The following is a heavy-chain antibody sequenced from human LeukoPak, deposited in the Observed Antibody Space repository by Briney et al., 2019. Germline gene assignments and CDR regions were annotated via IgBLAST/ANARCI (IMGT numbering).Heavy chain of an antibody. CDR3: ARVRYDFWSGYTRNWFDP. Sequence: ASVRVSCKASGGTFSSYAISWVRQAPGQGLEWMGGIIPIFGTANYAQKFQGRVTITTDESTSTAYMELSSLRSEDTAVYYCARVRYDFWSGYTRNWFDPWGQGTLVTVSS. J-gene: IGHJ5*02. CDR1: GGTFSSYA. CDR2: IIPIFGTA. V-gene: IGHV1-69*05. D-gene: IGHD3-3*01.